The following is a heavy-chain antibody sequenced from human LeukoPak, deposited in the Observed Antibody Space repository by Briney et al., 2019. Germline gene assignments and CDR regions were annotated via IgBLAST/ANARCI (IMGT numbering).Heavy chain of an antibody. D-gene: IGHD4-17*01. V-gene: IGHV3-30*18. J-gene: IGHJ4*02. CDR1: GFIFSIYG. Sequence: GGSLRLSCAASGFIFSIYGIQWVRQAPGKGLEWVAVISYDGRNKFYADSVKGRFTISRDNSKNTVSLQMNSLRTEDTALYYCAKELTTVSFFDSWGQGTLVTVSS. CDR2: ISYDGRNK. CDR3: AKELTTVSFFDS.